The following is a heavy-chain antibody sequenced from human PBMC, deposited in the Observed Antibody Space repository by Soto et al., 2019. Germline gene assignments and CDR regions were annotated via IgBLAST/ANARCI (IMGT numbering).Heavy chain of an antibody. CDR3: AHRLYASSDDAFDI. V-gene: IGHV2-5*02. CDR2: IYWDDEK. CDR1: VFSLPISGVG. D-gene: IGHD6-6*01. Sequence: QITLKESGPTLVKPTQTLTLTCTFPVFSLPISGVGVGWTRQPPGKALEGLALIYWDDEKRYSPSLQSRLTITKDTSKNQVDLTVTNMNPADTGTYYCAHRLYASSDDAFDIWGQGTMVYVSS. J-gene: IGHJ3*02.